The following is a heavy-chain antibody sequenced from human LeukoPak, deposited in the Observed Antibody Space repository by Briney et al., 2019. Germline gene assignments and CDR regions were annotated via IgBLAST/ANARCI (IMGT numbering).Heavy chain of an antibody. CDR2: INSDGSSI. V-gene: IGHV3-74*01. CDR1: GFTFSSYW. Sequence: GGSLRLSCAASGFTFSSYWMHWVRQVLGKGLVWVSRINSDGSSIRYADSVKGRFTISRDNAKKTLYLQMSSLRAEDTAVYHCARSHYYDSSGQFYYYYGLDVWGQGTTVTVSS. D-gene: IGHD3-22*01. CDR3: ARSHYYDSSGQFYYYYGLDV. J-gene: IGHJ6*02.